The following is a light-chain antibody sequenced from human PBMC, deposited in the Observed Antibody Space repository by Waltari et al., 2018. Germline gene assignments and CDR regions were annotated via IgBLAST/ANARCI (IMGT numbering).Light chain of an antibody. V-gene: IGKV3-20*01. J-gene: IGKJ1*01. Sequence: EIVLTQSPGTLSLSPGERVTLSCRASQSVGRTLVWYQQKPGKAPRLLMYGASIRATGIPDRCSGSGSGTDFSLTISRLEPEDFAVYYCQHYVRIPVTFGQGTKVEIK. CDR1: QSVGRT. CDR2: GAS. CDR3: QHYVRIPVT.